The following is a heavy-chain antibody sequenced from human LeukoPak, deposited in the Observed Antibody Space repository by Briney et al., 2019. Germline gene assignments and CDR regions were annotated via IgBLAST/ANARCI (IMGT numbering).Heavy chain of an antibody. CDR3: AREVDTTGWYDY. Sequence: GGSLRLSCAASGFTFSSYWMHWVRQVPNQGLVWVSRINSDETISEYVDSVNGRFTISRDNAKNTLYLQVNSLRAEDTAVYYCAREVDTTGWYDYWGQGILVTVSS. CDR2: INSDETIS. CDR1: GFTFSSYW. V-gene: IGHV3-74*01. J-gene: IGHJ4*02. D-gene: IGHD6-19*01.